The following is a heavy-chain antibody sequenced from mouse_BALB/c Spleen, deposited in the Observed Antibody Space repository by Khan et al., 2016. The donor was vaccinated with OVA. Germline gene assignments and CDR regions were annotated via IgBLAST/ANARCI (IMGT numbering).Heavy chain of an antibody. CDR2: IDPFNGGT. D-gene: IGHD3-1*01. J-gene: IGHJ4*01. Sequence: IQLVQSGPELMKPGASVKISCKASGYSFTSYYIHWVKQSHGKSLEWIGYIDPFNGGTSYNQKFKGKATLALDKSSSTAYMHLSSLTSEDSAVYYCARGGLGLRAYAMDYWGQGTSGTVSS. CDR3: ARGGLGLRAYAMDY. V-gene: IGHV1S135*01. CDR1: GYSFTSYY.